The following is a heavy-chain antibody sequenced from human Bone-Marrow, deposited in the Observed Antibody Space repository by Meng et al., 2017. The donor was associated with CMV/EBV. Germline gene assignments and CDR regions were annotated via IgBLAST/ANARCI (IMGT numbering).Heavy chain of an antibody. J-gene: IGHJ4*02. CDR3: ARVGITIFGVVITPDY. CDR1: YPFTSSE. D-gene: IGHD3-3*01. Sequence: YPFTSSEFSWLRLAPVQGLAWMGSISASTGTTTYAQKLQHRVPMTTDTSTSTAYMELRSLRSDDTAVYYCARVGITIFGVVITPDYWGQGTLVTVSS. V-gene: IGHV1-18*01. CDR2: ISASTGTT.